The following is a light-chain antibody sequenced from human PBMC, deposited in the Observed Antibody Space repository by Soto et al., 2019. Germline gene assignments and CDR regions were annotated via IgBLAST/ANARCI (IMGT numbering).Light chain of an antibody. CDR3: QQYNSYPWT. CDR2: DAS. CDR1: QSISSW. J-gene: IGKJ1*01. V-gene: IGKV1-5*01. Sequence: DIQMTQSPSTLSASVRDRVTITCRASQSISSWLAWYQQRPGKAPNLLIYDASSLKTGVPSRFSGSGSGTEFTLTISRLQPDDFATYYCQQYNSYPWTFGQGTKVEIK.